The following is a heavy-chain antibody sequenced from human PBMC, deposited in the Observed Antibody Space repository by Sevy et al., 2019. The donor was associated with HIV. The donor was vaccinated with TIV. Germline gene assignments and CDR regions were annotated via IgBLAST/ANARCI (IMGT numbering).Heavy chain of an antibody. D-gene: IGHD2-15*01. CDR2: INPNSGGT. Sequence: ASVKVSCKASGYTFTGYYMHWVRQAPGQGLEWMGWINPNSGGTNYAQKFQGRVTMTRDTSISTAYMELSRLRSDDTAVYYCARGLLVVVAATTVDYWGQGTLVTVSS. V-gene: IGHV1-2*02. CDR3: ARGLLVVVAATTVDY. J-gene: IGHJ4*02. CDR1: GYTFTGYY.